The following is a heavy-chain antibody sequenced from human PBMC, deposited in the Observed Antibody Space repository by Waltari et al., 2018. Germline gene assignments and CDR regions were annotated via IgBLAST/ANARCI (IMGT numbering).Heavy chain of an antibody. CDR1: GVSITSNRHY. V-gene: IGHV4-39*01. CDR2: VSYSGTT. Sequence: QLQLQESGPRLVRPSETLSLICRVSGVSITSNRHYWAWIRQSPGQGLEWIVTVSYSGTTYISPSLKSRVSVSRDTSKNQVSLILGSVTAADMAVYYCATYIGASVGTAAFDVWGQGTMVTVSS. J-gene: IGHJ3*01. CDR3: ATYIGASVGTAAFDV. D-gene: IGHD5-12*01.